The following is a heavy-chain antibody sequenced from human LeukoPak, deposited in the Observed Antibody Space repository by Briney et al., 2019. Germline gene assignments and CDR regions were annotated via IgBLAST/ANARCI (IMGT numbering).Heavy chain of an antibody. V-gene: IGHV3-74*01. CDR2: INSDGSST. J-gene: IGHJ4*02. Sequence: PGGSLRLSCAASGFTFSSYSMNWVRQAPGKGLVWVSRINSDGSSTSYADSVKGRFTISRDNAKNTLYLQMNSLRAEDTAVYYCAKASGGSGSYAPFDYWGQGTLVTVSS. CDR1: GFTFSSYS. D-gene: IGHD1-26*01. CDR3: AKASGGSGSYAPFDY.